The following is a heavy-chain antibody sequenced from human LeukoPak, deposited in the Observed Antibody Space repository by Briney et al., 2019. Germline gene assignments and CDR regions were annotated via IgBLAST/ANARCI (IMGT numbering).Heavy chain of an antibody. D-gene: IGHD6-13*01. V-gene: IGHV3-53*01. CDR2: IYSGGST. CDR1: GFTVSNNY. J-gene: IGHJ4*02. CDR3: ARSLDGIAASSDY. Sequence: GGSLRLSCAASGFTVSNNYMSWVRQAPGKGLEWVSVIYSGGSTYYADSVKGRFTISRDNSKNTLYLQMNSLRAEDTAVYYCARSLDGIAASSDYWSQGTLVTVSS.